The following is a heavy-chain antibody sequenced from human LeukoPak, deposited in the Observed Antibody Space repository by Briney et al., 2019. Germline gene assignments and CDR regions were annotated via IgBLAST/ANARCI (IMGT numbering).Heavy chain of an antibody. CDR1: GVCITRFS. CDR3: VQITGWPGFDY. V-gene: IGHV4-4*09. Sequence: ETLSLTCTSSGVCITRFSWSWVRQPPGRGLEWIGYIYSRVPTYFNPSLKSRVIISVDTSKKQCSLNRTAVTAADTAMYYCVQITGWPGFDYWGEGILVTVS. D-gene: IGHD1-20*01. J-gene: IGHJ4*02. CDR2: IYSRVPT.